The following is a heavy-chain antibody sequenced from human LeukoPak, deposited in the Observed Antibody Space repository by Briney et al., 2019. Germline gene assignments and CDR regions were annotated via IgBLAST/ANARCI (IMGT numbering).Heavy chain of an antibody. CDR1: GYIFNNSW. CDR2: IYPGDSDT. D-gene: IGHD4-17*01. V-gene: IGHV5-51*01. Sequence: GESLKISCKDSGYIFNNSWIGWVRQMPGKGLEWMGIIYPGDSDTRYSPSFQGQVIISVDKSISTAYLQWSSLKASDTAMYYCATTQTTVNAFDMWGQGTMVAVSS. CDR3: ATTQTTVNAFDM. J-gene: IGHJ3*02.